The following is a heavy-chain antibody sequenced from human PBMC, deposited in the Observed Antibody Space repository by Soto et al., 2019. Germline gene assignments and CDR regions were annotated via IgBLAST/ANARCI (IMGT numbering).Heavy chain of an antibody. CDR1: GDSVSSNSAA. D-gene: IGHD3-3*01. J-gene: IGHJ6*02. V-gene: IGHV6-1*01. CDR3: AREVTIFGGPYYYGMDA. CDR2: TYYRSKWYN. Sequence: SQTLSLTCAISGDSVSSNSAAWNWIRQSPSRGLEWLGRTYYRSKWYNDYAVSVKSRITINPDTSKNQFSLQLNSVTPEDTAVYYCAREVTIFGGPYYYGMDAWGQGTTVTVSS.